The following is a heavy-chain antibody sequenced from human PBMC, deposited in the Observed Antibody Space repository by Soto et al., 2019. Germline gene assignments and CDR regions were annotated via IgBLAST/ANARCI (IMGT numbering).Heavy chain of an antibody. V-gene: IGHV4-39*01. CDR3: SREYSSATDN. D-gene: IGHD6-19*01. Sequence: QLQLQESGPGLVKPSETLSLTCTVSGGSITSGSHHWGWIRQPQGKGLEWIGGLFYSGTTYYSLSLKSRVTLSVDTSKNQCTLKLSSVTAADTAVYYCSREYSSATDNWCQGILVTVSS. CDR2: LFYSGTT. J-gene: IGHJ4*02. CDR1: GGSITSGSHH.